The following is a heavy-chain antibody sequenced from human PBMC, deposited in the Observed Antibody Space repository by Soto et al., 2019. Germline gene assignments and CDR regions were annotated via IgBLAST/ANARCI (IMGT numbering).Heavy chain of an antibody. J-gene: IGHJ6*04. CDR1: VVMFISYA. CDR2: VSGSGYNT. D-gene: IGHD2-2*01. CDR3: AKDGPYRSSISCSWLDV. V-gene: IGHV3-23*01. Sequence: RGSMEISTSASVVMFISYAMGGVRKNTGKGLEWVSGVSGSGYNTYYADSVKGRLTISRDNSKNTLYLQINSLSAEDTAVYYCAKDGPYRSSISCSWLDVRGKGTTVTVSS.